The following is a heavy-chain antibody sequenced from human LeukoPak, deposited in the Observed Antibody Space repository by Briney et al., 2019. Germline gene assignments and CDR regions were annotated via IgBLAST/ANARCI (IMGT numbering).Heavy chain of an antibody. Sequence: ESSETLSLTCTVSGGSISSYYWSWIRQPPGKGLEWIGYIYYSGSTNYNPSLKSRVIISVDTSKNQFSLKLSSVTAADTAVYYCARVMGSWYYYDSSGYYDAFDIWGQGTMVTVSS. D-gene: IGHD3-22*01. V-gene: IGHV4-59*01. CDR1: GGSISSYY. CDR3: ARVMGSWYYYDSSGYYDAFDI. J-gene: IGHJ3*02. CDR2: IYYSGST.